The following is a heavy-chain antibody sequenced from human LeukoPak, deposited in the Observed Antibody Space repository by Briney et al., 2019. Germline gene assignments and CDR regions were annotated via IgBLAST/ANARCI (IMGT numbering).Heavy chain of an antibody. CDR1: GFTFSSYG. V-gene: IGHV3-33*01. D-gene: IGHD2-8*01. CDR2: IWYDGSNK. J-gene: IGHJ3*02. CDR3: ARVQGHPPNGLDI. Sequence: GGSLRLSCAASGFTFSSYGMHWVRQAPGKGLEWVAVIWYDGSNKYYADSVKGRFTISRDNAKNTLYLQMNSLRAEDTAVYYCARVQGHPPNGLDIWGQGTMVTVSS.